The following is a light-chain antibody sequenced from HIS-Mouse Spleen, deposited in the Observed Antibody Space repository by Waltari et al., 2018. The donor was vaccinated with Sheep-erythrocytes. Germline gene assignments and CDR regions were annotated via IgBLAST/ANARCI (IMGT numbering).Light chain of an antibody. J-gene: IGLJ3*02. CDR1: SSDVGSYNL. CDR3: CSYAGSSTPWV. CDR2: EGS. Sequence: QSALTQPASVSGSPGQSITISCTGTSSDVGSYNLVSCYQQHPGKAPNPMIYEGSKRPSGVSNRFSGSKSGNTASLTIAGLQAEDEADYYCCSYAGSSTPWVFGGGTKLTVL. V-gene: IGLV2-23*01.